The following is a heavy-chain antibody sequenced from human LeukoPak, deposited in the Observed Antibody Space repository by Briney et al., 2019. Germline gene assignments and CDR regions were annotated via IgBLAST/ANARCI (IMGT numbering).Heavy chain of an antibody. Sequence: GGSLRLSCAASGFTFSAYAMSWVRQAPGKGLEWVSGISGSGGSTYYADSMKGRFTISRDNSKNTLYLQMNSLRAEDTAVYYCAKGKDFWSGSSSDYWGQGTLVTVSS. D-gene: IGHD3-3*01. J-gene: IGHJ4*02. CDR1: GFTFSAYA. CDR3: AKGKDFWSGSSSDY. V-gene: IGHV3-23*01. CDR2: ISGSGGST.